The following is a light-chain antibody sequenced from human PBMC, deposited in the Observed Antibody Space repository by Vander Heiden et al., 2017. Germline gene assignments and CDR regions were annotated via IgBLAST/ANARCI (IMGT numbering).Light chain of an antibody. J-gene: IGLJ2*01. CDR2: EVS. Sequence: QSALTQPASVSGSPGQSITIACTGTSSDVGGYNYVSWYQQHPGKAPKLMIYEVSNRPSGGSNRFSGSKSGNTASLTISGLQAEDEGDYYCSSYTSSSTVVFGGGTKLTVL. CDR1: SSDVGGYNY. CDR3: SSYTSSSTVV. V-gene: IGLV2-14*01.